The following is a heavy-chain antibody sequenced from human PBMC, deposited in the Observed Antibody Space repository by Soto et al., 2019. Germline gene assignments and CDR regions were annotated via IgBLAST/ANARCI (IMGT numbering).Heavy chain of an antibody. CDR1: GFTFSVYH. J-gene: IGHJ3*02. V-gene: IGHV3-72*01. CDR2: IRNKANSYTT. Sequence: EVQLVESGGGLVQPGGSLRLSCAASGFTFSVYHMDWVRQAPGKGLEWVGRIRNKANSYTTEYAASVIGRFTISRDDSKTSLYLQMNSLKTKDTAVYYCATMGGYIHGSIAFDIWGQGTMVSVSS. CDR3: ATMGGYIHGSIAFDI. D-gene: IGHD5-18*01.